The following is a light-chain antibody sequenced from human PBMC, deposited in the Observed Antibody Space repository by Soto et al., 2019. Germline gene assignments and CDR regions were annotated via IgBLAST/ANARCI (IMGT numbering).Light chain of an antibody. CDR3: QQYDSSPLT. J-gene: IGKJ4*01. CDR2: GAS. Sequence: EIVLTQSPGTLSLSPGERATLSCRASQSVSSSFLAWYPQKPGQAPRLLIYGASSRATGIPDRFSGSGSGTDFTLTISRLEPEDVAVYYCQQYDSSPLTFGGGTKVEIK. V-gene: IGKV3-20*01. CDR1: QSVSSSF.